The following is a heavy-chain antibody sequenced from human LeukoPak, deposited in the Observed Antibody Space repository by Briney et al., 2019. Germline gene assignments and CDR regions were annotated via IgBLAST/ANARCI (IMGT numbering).Heavy chain of an antibody. CDR1: GYSISSGYY. CDR3: ASGYCGGDCPYHAFDI. D-gene: IGHD2-21*02. Sequence: SETLSLTCAVSGYSISSGYYWGWIRQPPGKGLEWIGSIYHSGSTYYNPSLKSRVTISVDTSKNQFSLKLSSVTAADMAVYYCASGYCGGDCPYHAFDIWGQGTMVTVSS. CDR2: IYHSGST. J-gene: IGHJ3*02. V-gene: IGHV4-38-2*01.